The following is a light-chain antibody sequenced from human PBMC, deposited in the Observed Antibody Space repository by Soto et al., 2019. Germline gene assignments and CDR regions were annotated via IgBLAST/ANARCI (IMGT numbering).Light chain of an antibody. CDR1: QTVSNNY. J-gene: IGKJ5*01. V-gene: IGKV3-20*01. Sequence: EVVLTQSPGTLSLSPGERATLSCRASQTVSNNYLAWYQQKPGQAPRLLIYGASSRATGIPDRFSGSGSGTYFTLTISRLEPEDFAVYYCQQYGSSRTFGQGTRLEIK. CDR2: GAS. CDR3: QQYGSSRT.